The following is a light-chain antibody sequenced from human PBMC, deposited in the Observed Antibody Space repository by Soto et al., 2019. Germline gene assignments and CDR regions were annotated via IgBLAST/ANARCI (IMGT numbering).Light chain of an antibody. J-gene: IGKJ4*02. CDR1: QSISSR. Sequence: DIQMTQSPSTLSASVGDRVTITCRASQSISSRLAWYQQKPGKAPNLLIYKASSLESGVPTRFSGSGSGTEFPITISRLQPDDVASYYCQQYNSYPLTFGGGTKVEIK. CDR2: KAS. V-gene: IGKV1-5*03. CDR3: QQYNSYPLT.